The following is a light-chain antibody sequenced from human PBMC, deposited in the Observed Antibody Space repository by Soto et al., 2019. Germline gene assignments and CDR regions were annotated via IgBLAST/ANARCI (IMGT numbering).Light chain of an antibody. J-gene: IGLJ3*02. CDR2: EDT. CDR1: SSDVGSHPL. V-gene: IGLV2-23*01. CDR3: CAFTSAGTGV. Sequence: QSALTQPASVSGSPGQSITISCAGTSSDVGSHPLVSWYQQHPGKAPKLMISEDTKRPSGVSNRFSGSKSGNMASLTISGLQAEDEADYYCCAFTSAGTGVFGGGTQLTVL.